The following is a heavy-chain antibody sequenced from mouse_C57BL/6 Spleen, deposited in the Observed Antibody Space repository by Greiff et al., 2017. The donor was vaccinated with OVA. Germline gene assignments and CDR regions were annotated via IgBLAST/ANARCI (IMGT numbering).Heavy chain of an antibody. Sequence: EVHLVESGGGLVKPGGSLKLSCAASGFTFSDYGMHWVRQAPEKGLEWVAYISSGSSTIYYADTVKGRFTISRDNAKNTLFLQMTSLRSEDTAMYYCARSYSNWDWYFDVWGTGTTVTVSS. J-gene: IGHJ1*03. V-gene: IGHV5-17*01. CDR2: ISSGSSTI. CDR1: GFTFSDYG. D-gene: IGHD2-5*01. CDR3: ARSYSNWDWYFDV.